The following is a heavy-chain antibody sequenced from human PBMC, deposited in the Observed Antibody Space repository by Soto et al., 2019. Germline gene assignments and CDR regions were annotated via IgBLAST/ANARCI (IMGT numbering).Heavy chain of an antibody. CDR3: ARGGSSWPGRAYGMDV. V-gene: IGHV3-53*01. CDR2: IYSGGST. CDR1: GFTVSSNY. D-gene: IGHD6-13*01. Sequence: GGSLRLSCAASGFTVSSNYMSWVRQAPGKGLEWVSVIYSGGSTYYADSVKGRFTISRDNSKNTLYLQMNSLRAEDTAVYYCARGGSSWPGRAYGMDVWGQGTTVTVCS. J-gene: IGHJ6*02.